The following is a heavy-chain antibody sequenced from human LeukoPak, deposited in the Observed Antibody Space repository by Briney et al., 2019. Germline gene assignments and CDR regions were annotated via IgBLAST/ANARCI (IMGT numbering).Heavy chain of an antibody. CDR1: GFTFSSYG. CDR2: ISSSSSYI. J-gene: IGHJ4*02. V-gene: IGHV3-21*01. CDR3: ARLQYSSSWYEVDY. Sequence: GGSLRLSCAASGFTFSSYGMHWVRQAPGKGLEWVSSISSSSSYIYYADSVKGRFTISRDNAKNSLYLQMNSLRAEDTAVYYCARLQYSSSWYEVDYWGQGTLVTVSS. D-gene: IGHD6-13*01.